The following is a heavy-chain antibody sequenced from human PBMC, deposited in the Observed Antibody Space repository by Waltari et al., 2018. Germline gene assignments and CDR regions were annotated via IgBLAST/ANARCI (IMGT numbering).Heavy chain of an antibody. CDR3: ARGGLYGQQLLESAFEI. CDR2: IIPMFETA. Sequence: QVQLVQSGAEVKTPGSSVKVSCTASGGAFSTYAIPWVRQAPGQGREWMGGIIPMFETANYAQKFQERVTITTDGSMTTAYMELSSLTSEDTAVYYCARGGLYGQQLLESAFEIWGQGTKVTVAS. D-gene: IGHD6-13*01. CDR1: GGAFSTYA. V-gene: IGHV1-69*05. J-gene: IGHJ3*02.